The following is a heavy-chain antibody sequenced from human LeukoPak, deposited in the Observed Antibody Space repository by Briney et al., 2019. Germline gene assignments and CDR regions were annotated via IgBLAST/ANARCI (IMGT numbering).Heavy chain of an antibody. CDR1: GFTFSSYG. CDR3: AREGNTAMVELDY. D-gene: IGHD5-18*01. CDR2: IWYDGSNK. V-gene: IGHV3-33*01. Sequence: GRSLRLSCAASGFTFSSYGMHWVRQAPGKGLEWVAVIWYDGSNKYYADSVKGRFTISRDNSKNTLYLQMNSLRAEDTAVYYCAREGNTAMVELDYWGQGTLVTVSP. J-gene: IGHJ4*02.